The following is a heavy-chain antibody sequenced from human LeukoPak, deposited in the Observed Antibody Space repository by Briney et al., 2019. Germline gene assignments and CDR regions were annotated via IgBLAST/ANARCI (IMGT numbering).Heavy chain of an antibody. CDR2: INPNSGRT. D-gene: IGHD2-15*01. Sequence: ASVKVSCRASGYTFTGYYMHWIRQAPGQGLEWMGWINPNSGRTNYAQKFQGRVTMTSDTSISTAYMELGRLRSDDTAVYYCARVAVVARQTFDPWGQGTLVTVSS. V-gene: IGHV1-2*02. CDR1: GYTFTGYY. CDR3: ARVAVVARQTFDP. J-gene: IGHJ5*02.